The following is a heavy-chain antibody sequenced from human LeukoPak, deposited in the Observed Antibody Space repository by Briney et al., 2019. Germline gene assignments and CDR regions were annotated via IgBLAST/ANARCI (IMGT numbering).Heavy chain of an antibody. CDR2: IRYDGSNK. J-gene: IGHJ4*02. D-gene: IGHD3-3*01. CDR1: GFTFSSYG. CDR3: AKDRVYYDFWSGSEYFHY. V-gene: IGHV3-30*02. Sequence: PGGSLRLSCAASGFTFSSYGMHWVRQAPGKGLEWVAFIRYDGSNKYYADSVKGRFTISRDNSKNTLYLQMNSLRAEDTAVYYCAKDRVYYDFWSGSEYFHYGGQGTLVTVSS.